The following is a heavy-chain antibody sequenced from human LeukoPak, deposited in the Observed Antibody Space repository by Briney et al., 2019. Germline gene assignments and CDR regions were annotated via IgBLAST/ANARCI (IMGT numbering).Heavy chain of an antibody. Sequence: SETLSLTCTVSGGSINFYYWSWIRQPAGKGLEWIGRIYSTGSTNYSPSLKSRVTMSVDKSKNQFSLNLSSVTAADTAVYYCARVDNWNYFAFDIWGQGTMVTVSS. CDR2: IYSTGST. CDR1: GGSINFYY. CDR3: ARVDNWNYFAFDI. J-gene: IGHJ3*02. V-gene: IGHV4-4*07. D-gene: IGHD1-7*01.